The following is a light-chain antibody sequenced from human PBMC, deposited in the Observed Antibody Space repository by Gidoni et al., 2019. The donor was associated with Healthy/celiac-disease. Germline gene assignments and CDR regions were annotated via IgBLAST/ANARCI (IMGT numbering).Light chain of an antibody. V-gene: IGLV6-57*01. CDR1: RGSIASNY. J-gene: IGLJ3*02. CDR2: DDN. Sequence: NFMLTQPHPASESPGKTVTIPCTRSRGSIASNYVQWYQQRPGSSPTTVIYDDNPRPSGVPDRFSGSIDSSSNSSSLTISGLQTEDEADYYCQYYDISNLWVFGGGTKLTVL. CDR3: QYYDISNLWV.